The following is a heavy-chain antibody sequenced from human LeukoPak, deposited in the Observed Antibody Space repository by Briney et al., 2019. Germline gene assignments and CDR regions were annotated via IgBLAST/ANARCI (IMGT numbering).Heavy chain of an antibody. CDR3: ARVSSRDDYIWESYLDC. D-gene: IGHD3-16*02. J-gene: IGHJ4*02. V-gene: IGHV3-33*01. Sequence: GRSLRLSCAASGFTFSSYGMHWVRQAPGKGLEWVAVIWYDGSNKYYADSVKGRFTISRDNSKNTLYLQMNSLRAEDTAVYYCARVSSRDDYIWESYLDCWGQGTLVTVSS. CDR2: IWYDGSNK. CDR1: GFTFSSYG.